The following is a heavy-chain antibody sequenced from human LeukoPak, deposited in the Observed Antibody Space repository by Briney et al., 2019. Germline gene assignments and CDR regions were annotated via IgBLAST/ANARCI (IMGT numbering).Heavy chain of an antibody. CDR1: GFKFSSYG. D-gene: IGHD6-19*01. V-gene: IGHV3-33*06. CDR2: IYYDGSKK. Sequence: SGGSLRLSCAASGFKFSSYGMHWVRHTPGKGLEWVAIIYYDGSKKYYTDAVKGRFTISRDNSKSKLYLQMARLRAEDTAIYYCAKDFGLSSGWYADYWGQGTLVTVSS. J-gene: IGHJ4*02. CDR3: AKDFGLSSGWYADY.